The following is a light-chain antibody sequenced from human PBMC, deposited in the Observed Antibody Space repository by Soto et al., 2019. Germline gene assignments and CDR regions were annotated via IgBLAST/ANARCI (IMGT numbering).Light chain of an antibody. CDR1: GSDVGGYNS. V-gene: IGLV2-14*01. J-gene: IGLJ1*01. CDR2: EVS. Sequence: QSALTQPASVSGSPGQSITISCTGTGSDVGGYNSVSWFQQHPSKAPKLIIYEVSHRPSGVSIRFSGSKSGNTASLTISGLQAEDEADYYCNSYTHISTLVFGTGTKLPVL. CDR3: NSYTHISTLV.